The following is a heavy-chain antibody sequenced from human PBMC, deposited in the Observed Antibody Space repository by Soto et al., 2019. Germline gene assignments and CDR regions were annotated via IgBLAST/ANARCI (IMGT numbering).Heavy chain of an antibody. CDR3: ARFFGDYDWRDGFEI. Sequence: EVQLVESGGGLVEPGGSLRLSCAASGFTFSSYSMNWVRQAPGRGLEWVSSISSRNTSVYYADSVKGRFTISRDNARNSLYLQMNSLRAEDTAVYYCARFFGDYDWRDGFEIWGRGTMVTVSS. CDR1: GFTFSSYS. CDR2: ISSRNTSV. V-gene: IGHV3-21*01. J-gene: IGHJ3*02. D-gene: IGHD4-17*01.